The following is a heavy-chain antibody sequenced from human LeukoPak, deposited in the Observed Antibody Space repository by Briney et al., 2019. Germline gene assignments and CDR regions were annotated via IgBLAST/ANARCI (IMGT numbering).Heavy chain of an antibody. CDR3: AKDITMIVVVNAFDI. CDR2: IWYDGSNK. CDR1: GFTFSSYG. Sequence: GGSLRLSCAASGFTFSSYGMHWFRQAPAKGLEWVAVIWYDGSNKYYADSVKGRFTISRDNSKNTLYLQMNSLRAEDTAVYYCAKDITMIVVVNAFDIWGQGTMVTVSS. V-gene: IGHV3-33*06. J-gene: IGHJ3*02. D-gene: IGHD3-22*01.